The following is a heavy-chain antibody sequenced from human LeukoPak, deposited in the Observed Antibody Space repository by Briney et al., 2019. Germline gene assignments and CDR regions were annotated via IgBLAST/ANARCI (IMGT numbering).Heavy chain of an antibody. D-gene: IGHD2-21*02. J-gene: IGHJ6*02. V-gene: IGHV4-61*05. Sequence: SETLSLTCTVSGGSISSSSYYWSWIRQPPGKGLEWIGYIYYSGSTNYNPSLKSRVTISVDTSKNQFSLKLSSVTAADTAVYYCARHRVVTAAIVYGMDVWGQGTTVTVSS. CDR3: ARHRVVTAAIVYGMDV. CDR1: GGSISSSSYY. CDR2: IYYSGST.